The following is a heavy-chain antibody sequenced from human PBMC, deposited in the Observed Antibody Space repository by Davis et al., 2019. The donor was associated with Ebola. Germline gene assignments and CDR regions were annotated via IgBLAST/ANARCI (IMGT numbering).Heavy chain of an antibody. CDR1: GYTFTSYD. D-gene: IGHD3-3*01. V-gene: IGHV1-8*01. CDR3: ARGPNDFWRGLAASSWVH. Sequence: AASVKVSCKASGYTFTSYDINWVRQATGQGLEWMGWMNPNSGNTGYAQKFQGRVTMTRNTSKSTAYMELSSLRSEDTAVYYCARGPNDFWRGLAASSWVHWGQGTLVTVSS. CDR2: MNPNSGNT. J-gene: IGHJ4*02.